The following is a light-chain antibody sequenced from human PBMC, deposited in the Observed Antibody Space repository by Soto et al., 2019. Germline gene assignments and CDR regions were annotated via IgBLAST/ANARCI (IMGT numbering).Light chain of an antibody. V-gene: IGLV2-14*01. J-gene: IGLJ1*01. CDR3: SSYTSSSPPPHV. Sequence: QSVLTQPASVSGSPGQSITISCTGTSSDVGGYNYVSWYQQHPGKAPKLMIYEVSNRPSGVSNRFSGSKSGNTASLTISGLQAEDEADYYCSSYTSSSPPPHVFGTRTSSPS. CDR1: SSDVGGYNY. CDR2: EVS.